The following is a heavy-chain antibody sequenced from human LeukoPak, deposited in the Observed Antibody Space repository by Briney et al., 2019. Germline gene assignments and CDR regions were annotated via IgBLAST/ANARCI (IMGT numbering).Heavy chain of an antibody. CDR2: ISSSSSTI. J-gene: IGHJ4*02. CDR3: ARSRSGWYGFPAKGQREFDY. Sequence: GGSLRLSCAASGFTFSSFGMSWVRQAPGKGLEWVSYISSSSSTIYYADSVKGRFTISRDNAKNSLYLQMNSLRAEDTAVYYCARSRSGWYGFPAKGQREFDYWGQGTLVTASS. D-gene: IGHD6-19*01. V-gene: IGHV3-48*01. CDR1: GFTFSSFG.